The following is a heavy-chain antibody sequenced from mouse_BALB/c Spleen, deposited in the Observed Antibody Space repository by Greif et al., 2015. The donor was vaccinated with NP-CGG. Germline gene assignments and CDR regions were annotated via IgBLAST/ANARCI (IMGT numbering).Heavy chain of an antibody. D-gene: IGHD1-1*01. V-gene: IGHV1-7*01. CDR2: INPSTGYT. J-gene: IGHJ2*01. Sequence: QVQLQQSGAELAKPGASVEMSCKASGYTFTSYWMHWVKQRPGQGLEWIGYINPSTGYTEYNQKFKDKATLTADKSSSTAFIQLSSLTSEDSAVYYCGAHSYGTFDYWGQGTTLTVSS. CDR1: GYTFTSYW. CDR3: GAHSYGTFDY.